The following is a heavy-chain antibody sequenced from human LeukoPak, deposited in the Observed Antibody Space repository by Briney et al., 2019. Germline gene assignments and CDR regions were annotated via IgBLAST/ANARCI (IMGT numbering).Heavy chain of an antibody. Sequence: PSQTLSLTCTVSGGSISSGDYYWSWIRQPPGKGLEWIGYIYYSGSTNYNPSLKSRVTISVDTSKNQFSLKLSSVTAADTAVYYCARSGIAAAGRPYYYYGMDVWGKGTTVTVSS. J-gene: IGHJ6*04. CDR2: IYYSGST. CDR1: GGSISSGDYY. V-gene: IGHV4-61*08. D-gene: IGHD6-13*01. CDR3: ARSGIAAAGRPYYYYGMDV.